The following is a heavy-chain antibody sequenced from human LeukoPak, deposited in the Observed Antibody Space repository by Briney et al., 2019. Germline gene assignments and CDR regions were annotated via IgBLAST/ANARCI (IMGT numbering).Heavy chain of an antibody. CDR1: GFTFSSYA. D-gene: IGHD3-22*01. CDR3: AKDPYYYDRSGYYYEGGYFDY. CDR2: ISGSGGST. Sequence: GGSLRLSCAASGFTFSSYAMSWVRQAPGKGLEWVSAISGSGGSTYYAGSVKGRFTISRDNSKNTLYLQMNSLRAEDTAVYYCAKDPYYYDRSGYYYEGGYFDYWGQGTLVTVSS. V-gene: IGHV3-23*01. J-gene: IGHJ4*02.